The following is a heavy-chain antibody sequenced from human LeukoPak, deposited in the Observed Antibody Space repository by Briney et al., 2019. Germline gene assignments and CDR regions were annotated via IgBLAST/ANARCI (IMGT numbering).Heavy chain of an antibody. J-gene: IGHJ4*02. D-gene: IGHD2-2*01. CDR3: AKSSSSNCYSPHDY. V-gene: IGHV3-23*01. Sequence: GESLRLSCTASGLTYSSFAMSWVNQAPGKGLEWVSVISGSGDSTYNAGSVKGRFTISRDNSKNTLYLQMNSLRAEDTAIYYCAKSSSSNCYSPHDYWGQGTLVTVSS. CDR1: GLTYSSFA. CDR2: ISGSGDST.